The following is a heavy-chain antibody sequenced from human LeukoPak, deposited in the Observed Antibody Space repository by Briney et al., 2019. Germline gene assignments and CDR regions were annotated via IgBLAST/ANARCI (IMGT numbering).Heavy chain of an antibody. Sequence: PSETLSLTCTVSGYSISSGYYWGWIRQPPGKGLEWIGSIYHSGRTFYNPSLKSRVTISVDTSKNQFSLKLTSVTAADTAVYYCAGGGYYGLGNDFRFDPWGQGTLVTVSS. V-gene: IGHV4-38-2*02. CDR3: AGGGYYGLGNDFRFDP. J-gene: IGHJ5*02. CDR2: IYHSGRT. D-gene: IGHD3-10*01. CDR1: GYSISSGYY.